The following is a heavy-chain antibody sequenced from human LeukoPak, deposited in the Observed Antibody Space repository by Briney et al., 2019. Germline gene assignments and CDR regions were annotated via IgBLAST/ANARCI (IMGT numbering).Heavy chain of an antibody. J-gene: IGHJ4*02. Sequence: GGSLRLSCAASGFTFDDYAMHWVRHAPGKGREWVTGIRWNRGRIEYADCVKGRFTISRDKEKNSMYMKINRLRAGDMALYYCAKGVTPHDESYFSFWGQGTLVTVSS. CDR1: GFTFDDYA. D-gene: IGHD3-10*01. V-gene: IGHV3-9*03. CDR2: IRWNRGRI. CDR3: AKGVTPHDESYFSF.